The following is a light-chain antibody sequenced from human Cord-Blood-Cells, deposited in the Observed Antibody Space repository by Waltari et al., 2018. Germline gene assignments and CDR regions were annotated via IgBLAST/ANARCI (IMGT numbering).Light chain of an antibody. J-gene: IGLJ3*02. CDR3: QSYDSSLSGSV. Sequence: QSVLTQPPSVSGAPGQRVTISCTGRSSNIGAGYDVHWYQQLPGTAPKILIYGNSNRPSGFPDRFSGSKSGTSASLAITGLQAEDEADYYCQSYDSSLSGSVFGGGTKLTVL. CDR1: SSNIGAGYD. V-gene: IGLV1-40*01. CDR2: GNS.